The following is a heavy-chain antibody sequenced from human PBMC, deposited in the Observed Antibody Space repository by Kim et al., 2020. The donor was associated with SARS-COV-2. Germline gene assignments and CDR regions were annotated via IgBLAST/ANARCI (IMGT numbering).Heavy chain of an antibody. CDR1: GFTVSSNY. CDR3: ARDRGGYSGYDQGGCDY. Sequence: GGSLRLSCAASGFTVSSNYMSWVRQAPGKGLEWVSGIYSGGSTYYADSVKGRFTISRDNSKNTLYLQMNSLRAEDTAVYYCARDRGGYSGYDQGGCDYWGQGTLVTVSS. J-gene: IGHJ4*02. D-gene: IGHD5-12*01. CDR2: IYSGGST. V-gene: IGHV3-66*01.